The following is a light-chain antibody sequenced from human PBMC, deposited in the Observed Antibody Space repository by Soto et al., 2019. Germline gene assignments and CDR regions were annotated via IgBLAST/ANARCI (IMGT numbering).Light chain of an antibody. J-gene: IGKJ1*01. V-gene: IGKV3-15*01. CDR1: QSVSSN. CDR3: QQYNNWPRT. CDR2: GAS. Sequence: EIVMTQSPATLSVSPGERATLSCRASQSVSSNLAWYQQKPGQAPRLLIYGASTRATGIPARFSGSGSGTEFTLTISSLQSEEFAVYYCQQYNNWPRTFGQGTKVDIE.